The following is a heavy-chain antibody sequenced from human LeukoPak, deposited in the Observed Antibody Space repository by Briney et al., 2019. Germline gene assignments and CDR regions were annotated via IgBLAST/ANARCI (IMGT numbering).Heavy chain of an antibody. CDR3: AHRLDILTDNSWFDP. CDR2: IYWDDDK. V-gene: IGHV2-5*02. J-gene: IGHJ5*02. Sequence: SGPTPLHPTKTLTLTCTFSGFSLSTSGVGVGWIRQPPGKALEWLALIYWDDDKRYSPSLKSRLTITKDTSKNQVILTMTNMDPVDTATYYCAHRLDILTDNSWFDPWGQASLVADCS. D-gene: IGHD3-9*01. CDR1: GFSLSTSGVG.